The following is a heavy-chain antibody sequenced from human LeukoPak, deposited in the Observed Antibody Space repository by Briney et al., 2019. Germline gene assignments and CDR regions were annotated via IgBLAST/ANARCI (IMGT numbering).Heavy chain of an antibody. D-gene: IGHD3-22*01. CDR3: AREGGTSDSSGYYGLFDY. CDR1: GYIFINYV. CDR2: INGYNGNT. Sequence: ASVTVSCKASGYIFINYVISWVRQAPGQGLEWMGWINGYNGNTNYAQKFQGRVTMTTDTSTSTAYMELRSLRSDDTAVYYCAREGGTSDSSGYYGLFDYWGQGTLVTVSS. J-gene: IGHJ4*02. V-gene: IGHV1-18*01.